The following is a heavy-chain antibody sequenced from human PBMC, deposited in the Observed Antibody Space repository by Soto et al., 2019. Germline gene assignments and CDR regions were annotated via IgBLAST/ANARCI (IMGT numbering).Heavy chain of an antibody. J-gene: IGHJ6*02. Sequence: SETLSLTCAVYGGSFSGYYWSWIRQPPGKGLEWIGEINHNGSTNYNPSLKSRVTISVDTSKNQFSLKLSSVTAADTAVYYCARVLRQWLARYYYYYGMDVWGQGTTVTVSS. CDR2: INHNGST. D-gene: IGHD6-19*01. V-gene: IGHV4-34*01. CDR3: ARVLRQWLARYYYYYGMDV. CDR1: GGSFSGYY.